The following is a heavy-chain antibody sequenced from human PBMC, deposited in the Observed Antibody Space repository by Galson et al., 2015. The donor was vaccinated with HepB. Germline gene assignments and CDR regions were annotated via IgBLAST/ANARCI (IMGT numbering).Heavy chain of an antibody. CDR1: GGSISSGSYY. J-gene: IGHJ3*02. CDR3: ARDEGSPGVPFDI. CDR2: IYYSGSTYNEGA. V-gene: IGHV4-31*03. D-gene: IGHD7-27*01. Sequence: TLSLTCTVSGGSISSGSYYWNWIRQHPGKGLEWIGYIYYSGSTYNEGAYYNPSLESRVTISIDTSKNQFSLKLTSVTAADTAVYYCARDEGSPGVPFDIWGRGTMVAVSS.